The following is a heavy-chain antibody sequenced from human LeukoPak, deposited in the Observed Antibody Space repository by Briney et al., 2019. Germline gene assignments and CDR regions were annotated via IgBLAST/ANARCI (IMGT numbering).Heavy chain of an antibody. CDR3: AKDLPLIAAAVTTGVFDY. V-gene: IGHV3-30-3*01. J-gene: IGHJ4*02. CDR1: GFTFSSYA. Sequence: PGGSLRLSCAASGFTFSSYAMHWVRQAPGKGLEWVAVISYDGSNKYYADSVKGRFTISRDNSKNTLYLQMNSLRAEDTAVYYCAKDLPLIAAAVTTGVFDYWGQGTLVTVSS. CDR2: ISYDGSNK. D-gene: IGHD6-13*01.